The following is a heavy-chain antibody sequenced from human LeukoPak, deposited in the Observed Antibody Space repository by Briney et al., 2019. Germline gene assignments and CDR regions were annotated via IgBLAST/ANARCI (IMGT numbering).Heavy chain of an antibody. V-gene: IGHV1-18*01. CDR2: ISPYNGET. J-gene: IGHJ4*02. Sequence: ASVKVSCKGSGYIFPSYGLAWVRQAPGQGLEWMGWISPYNGETKYAQNFQDRLTLITDTSTSTAYMELRSLRSDDTAVYYCVRDNLPVGSPENYFDSWGQGTLVTVSS. CDR3: VRDNLPVGSPENYFDS. D-gene: IGHD1-26*01. CDR1: GYIFPSYG.